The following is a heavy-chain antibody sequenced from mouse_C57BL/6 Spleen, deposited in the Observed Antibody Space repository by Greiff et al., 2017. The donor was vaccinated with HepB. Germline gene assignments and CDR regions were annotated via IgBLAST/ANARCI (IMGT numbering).Heavy chain of an antibody. V-gene: IGHV1-52*01. CDR1: GYTFTSYW. J-gene: IGHJ4*01. CDR3: ARGFHYYGSSFYAMDY. Sequence: VQLQQSGAELVRPGSSVKLSCKASGYTFTSYWMHWVKQRPIQGLEWIGNIDPSDSETHYNQKFKDKATLTVDKSSSTAYMQLSSLTSEDSAVYYCARGFHYYGSSFYAMDYWGQGTSVTVSS. D-gene: IGHD1-1*01. CDR2: IDPSDSET.